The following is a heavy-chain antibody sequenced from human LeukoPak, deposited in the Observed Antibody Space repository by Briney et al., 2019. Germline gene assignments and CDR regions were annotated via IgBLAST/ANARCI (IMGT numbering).Heavy chain of an antibody. CDR1: GFTFSNYD. D-gene: IGHD1-26*01. J-gene: IGHJ4*02. CDR2: IRYDGSSK. Sequence: PGGSLRLSCAASGFTFSNYDMHWVRQAPGKGLEWVAFIRYDGSSKYYADSVKGRFTISRDNSKNTLYLQMNSLRAEDTALYYCARRWIVGAASYFDYWGQGTLVTVSS. V-gene: IGHV3-30*02. CDR3: ARRWIVGAASYFDY.